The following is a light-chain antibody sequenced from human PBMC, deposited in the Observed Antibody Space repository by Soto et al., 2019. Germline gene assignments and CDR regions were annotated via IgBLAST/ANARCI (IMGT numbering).Light chain of an antibody. CDR3: AAWDDSLNGPV. CDR2: RSS. Sequence: QAVVTQPPSASGTPGQRVTISCSGSSSNIGSHSVNWYQQLPGMAPKLLIYRSSQRPSGVPDRFSGSKSGTSGSLAISGLQSGDEADYYCAAWDDSLNGPVFGGGTKLTVL. CDR1: SSNIGSHS. J-gene: IGLJ3*02. V-gene: IGLV1-44*01.